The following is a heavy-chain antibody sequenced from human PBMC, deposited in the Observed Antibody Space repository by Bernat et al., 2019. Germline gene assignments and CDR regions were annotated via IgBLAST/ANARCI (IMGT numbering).Heavy chain of an antibody. CDR2: ILSDGNNK. Sequence: QVQLVESGGGVVQPGRSLRLSCAASGFTFSSYAIHWVRQAPGKGLEWVSLILSDGNNKYYADSVKGRFSISRDNSRDTLFLQMNSLRPEDTAIYYCARDRGYDSGGFDYWGQGTLVTVSS. J-gene: IGHJ4*02. V-gene: IGHV3-30-3*01. CDR3: ARDRGYDSGGFDY. D-gene: IGHD3-22*01. CDR1: GFTFSSYA.